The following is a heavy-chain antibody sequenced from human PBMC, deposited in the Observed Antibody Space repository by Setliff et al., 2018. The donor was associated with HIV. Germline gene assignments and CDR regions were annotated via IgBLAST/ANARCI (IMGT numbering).Heavy chain of an antibody. J-gene: IGHJ4*02. CDR3: ARGEPTILVVPAAFFDY. V-gene: IGHV3-23*01. CDR2: ISGSAGTT. Sequence: GGSLRLSCAASGFTFSNYAMSWVRQAPGKGLEWVSGISGSAGTTYYADSVRGRLTISRDNAKKSLYLQMNSLRAEDTAVYYCARGEPTILVVPAAFFDYWGQGTLVTVSS. D-gene: IGHD2-2*01. CDR1: GFTFSNYA.